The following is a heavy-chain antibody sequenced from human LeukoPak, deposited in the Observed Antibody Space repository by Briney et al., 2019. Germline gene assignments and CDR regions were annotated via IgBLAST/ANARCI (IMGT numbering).Heavy chain of an antibody. CDR2: MSSSGDTI. J-gene: IGHJ4*02. Sequence: PGGSLRLSCAPSGFTFSDYYMSWIRQAPGKGLEWVSYMSSSGDTIYYADSVEGRFTISRHNPKHPLYLQMNTQRPAHTAMYYCARANFYGEDYWGEGTLVTVSS. V-gene: IGHV3-11*01. CDR3: ARANFYGEDY. CDR1: GFTFSDYY. D-gene: IGHD4-17*01.